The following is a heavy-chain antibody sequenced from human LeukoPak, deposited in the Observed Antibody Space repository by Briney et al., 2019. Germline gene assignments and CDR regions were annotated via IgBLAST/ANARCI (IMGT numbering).Heavy chain of an antibody. Sequence: PGGSLRLSCAASGFTFSDYYMSWIRQAPGKGLEWVSYISSSSSYTNYADSVKGRFTISRDNAKNSLYLQMNSLRAEDTAVYYCARFGGRYYFDYWGQGTLVTVSS. J-gene: IGHJ4*02. CDR2: ISSSSSYT. CDR3: ARFGGRYYFDY. D-gene: IGHD1-26*01. V-gene: IGHV3-11*06. CDR1: GFTFSDYY.